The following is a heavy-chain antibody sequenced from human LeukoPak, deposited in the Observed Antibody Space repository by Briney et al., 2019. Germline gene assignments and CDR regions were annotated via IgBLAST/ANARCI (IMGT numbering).Heavy chain of an antibody. J-gene: IGHJ5*02. CDR2: ISGSGGST. CDR3: IPHNSHWFDP. Sequence: PGGSLRLSCAASGFTFSSYAMSWVRQAPGKGLEWVSAISGSGGSTYYADSVKGRFSISRDNSKNTLYLQMNSLRDEDTALYYVIPHNSHWFDPWGQGTLVTVSS. V-gene: IGHV3-23*01. D-gene: IGHD2/OR15-2a*01. CDR1: GFTFSSYA.